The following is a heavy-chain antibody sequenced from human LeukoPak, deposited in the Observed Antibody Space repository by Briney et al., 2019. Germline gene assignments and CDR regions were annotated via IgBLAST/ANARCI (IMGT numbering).Heavy chain of an antibody. J-gene: IGHJ4*02. CDR1: GFTFSNAW. CDR2: IKSKTDGGTT. Sequence: GGSLRLSCAASGFTFSNAWMSWVRQAPGKGLEWVGRIKSKTDGGTTDYAAPVKGRFIISRDDSKNTLYLQVNSLRTEDTAVYYCARGFCSSTNCYQGPFDFWGQGTLVTVSS. D-gene: IGHD2-2*01. CDR3: ARGFCSSTNCYQGPFDF. V-gene: IGHV3-15*01.